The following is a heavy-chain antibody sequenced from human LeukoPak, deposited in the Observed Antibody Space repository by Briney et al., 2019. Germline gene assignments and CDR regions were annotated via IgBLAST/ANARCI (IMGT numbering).Heavy chain of an antibody. V-gene: IGHV1-69*06. Sequence: SVKVSCKASGGTFSSYAISWVRQAPGQGLEWMGGIIPIFGTANCAQKFQGRVTITADKSTSTAYMELSSLRSEDTAVYYCARAGIQLWFPIDYWGQGTLVTVSS. CDR1: GGTFSSYA. CDR2: IIPIFGTA. J-gene: IGHJ4*02. D-gene: IGHD5-18*01. CDR3: ARAGIQLWFPIDY.